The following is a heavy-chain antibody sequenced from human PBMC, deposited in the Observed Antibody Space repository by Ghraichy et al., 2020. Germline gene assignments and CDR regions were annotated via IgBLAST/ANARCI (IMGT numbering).Heavy chain of an antibody. CDR1: GGSISSYY. CDR3: ARGNDYVWGSYRYTGGEFDY. V-gene: IGHV4-59*01. D-gene: IGHD3-16*02. J-gene: IGHJ4*02. Sequence: ESLNISCTVSGGSISSYYWSWIRQPPGKGLEWIWYIYYSGSTNYNPSLKSRVTISVDTSKNQFSLKLSAVTAADTAVYYCARGNDYVWGSYRYTGGEFDYWGQGTLVTVSS. CDR2: IYYSGST.